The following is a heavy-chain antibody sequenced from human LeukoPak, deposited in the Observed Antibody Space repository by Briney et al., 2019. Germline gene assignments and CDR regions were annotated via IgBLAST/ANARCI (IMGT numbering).Heavy chain of an antibody. CDR1: GGSINSYY. Sequence: SETLSLTCAVFGGSINSYYWSWIRQPPGKGLGWIGYIYYSGNTNYNPSFKSRVTISVDTSKNQFSLQLSSVTAADTAIYYCVRQPSATAAFDIWGQGTMVTVSS. D-gene: IGHD2-2*01. CDR3: VRQPSATAAFDI. J-gene: IGHJ3*02. V-gene: IGHV4-59*08. CDR2: IYYSGNT.